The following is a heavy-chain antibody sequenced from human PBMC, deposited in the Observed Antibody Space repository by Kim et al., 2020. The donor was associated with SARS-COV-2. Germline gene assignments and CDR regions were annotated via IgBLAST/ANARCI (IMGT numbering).Heavy chain of an antibody. V-gene: IGHV3-23*01. CDR2: ISGSGGST. J-gene: IGHJ6*02. D-gene: IGHD6-19*01. Sequence: GGSLRLSCAASGFTFSSYAMSWVRQAPGKGLEWVSAISGSGGSTYYADSVKGRFTISRDNSKNTLYLQMNSLRAEDTAVYYCAKEGQWLVRGYYYYGMDVWGQGTTVTVSS. CDR1: GFTFSSYA. CDR3: AKEGQWLVRGYYYYGMDV.